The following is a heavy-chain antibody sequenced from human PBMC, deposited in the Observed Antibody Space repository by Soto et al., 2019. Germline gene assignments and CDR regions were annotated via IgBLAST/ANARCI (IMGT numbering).Heavy chain of an antibody. CDR2: ISYDGSNK. J-gene: IGHJ4*02. CDR1: GFTFSSYA. V-gene: IGHV3-30-3*01. Sequence: GSLRLSCAASGFTFSSYAMHWVRQAPGKGLEWVAVISYDGSNKYYADSVKGRFTISRDNSKNTLYLQMNSLRAEDTAVYYCARDVAVAGTLVYWGQGTLVTVSS. D-gene: IGHD6-19*01. CDR3: ARDVAVAGTLVY.